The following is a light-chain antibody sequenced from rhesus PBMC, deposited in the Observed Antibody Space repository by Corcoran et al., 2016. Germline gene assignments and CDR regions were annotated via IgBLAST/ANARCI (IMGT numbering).Light chain of an antibody. CDR2: DVS. Sequence: QTALTQPPSVSGSPGQSVNISCTGTSSDIGVYEHVSWYQQHPGKAPKLMIYDVSKRPSGVSDLFSGSKADNPSSLTISGLQAEDEADYYCSSYAGSNTLSFGAGTRLTVL. CDR3: SSYAGSNTLS. V-gene: IGLV2-23*01. J-gene: IGLJ1*01. CDR1: SSDIGVYEH.